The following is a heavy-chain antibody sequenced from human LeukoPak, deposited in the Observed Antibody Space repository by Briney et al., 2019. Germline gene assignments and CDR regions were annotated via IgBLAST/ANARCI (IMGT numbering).Heavy chain of an antibody. V-gene: IGHV4-61*02. Sequence: SETLSLTCSVSGDSIRSGTYYWSWIRQPAGKGLEWIGRIYTSGSTSYNPSLKSRVTISVDTSKNQFSLKLTSVTAADTAVYYCARGGGATRIDYWGQGTLVAVSS. D-gene: IGHD5-12*01. CDR3: ARGGGATRIDY. CDR1: GDSIRSGTYY. J-gene: IGHJ4*02. CDR2: IYTSGST.